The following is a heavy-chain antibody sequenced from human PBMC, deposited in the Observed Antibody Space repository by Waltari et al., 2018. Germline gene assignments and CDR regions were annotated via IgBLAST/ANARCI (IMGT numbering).Heavy chain of an antibody. CDR3: ARWGYSSSWDV. V-gene: IGHV3-7*01. CDR1: GFTFSSYW. J-gene: IGHJ4*02. D-gene: IGHD6-13*01. CDR2: IKQDGSEK. Sequence: EVQLVESGGGLVQPGGSLRLYCAASGFTFSSYWMSWVRQAPGKGLEWVANIKQDGSEKYYVDSVKGRFTISRDNAKNSLYLQMNSLRAEDTAVYYCARWGYSSSWDVWGQGTLVTVSS.